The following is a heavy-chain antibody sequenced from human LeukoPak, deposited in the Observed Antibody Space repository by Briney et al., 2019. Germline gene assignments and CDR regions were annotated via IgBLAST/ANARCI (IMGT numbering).Heavy chain of an antibody. CDR1: GYTFTDYY. D-gene: IGHD4-17*01. V-gene: IGHV1-46*01. CDR3: ARDRDYGDYNTQDLFVY. Sequence: ASVKVSCKASGYTFTDYYMHWVRQAPGQGLEWMGIINPSGGSTRYAQKFQGRVTMTRDTSTSTVYMELSSLRSEDTAVYYCARDRDYGDYNTQDLFVYWGQGTLVTVSS. J-gene: IGHJ4*02. CDR2: INPSGGST.